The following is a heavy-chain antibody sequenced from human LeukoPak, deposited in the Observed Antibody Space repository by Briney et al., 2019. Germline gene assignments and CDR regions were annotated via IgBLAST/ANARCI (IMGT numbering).Heavy chain of an antibody. CDR3: AREDTAFDY. CDR2: INHSGST. Sequence: KPSETLSLTCAVYGGSFSGYYWSWIRQPPGKGLEWIGEINHSGSTNYNPSLKSRATISVDTSKNQFSLKLSSVTAADTAVYYCAREDTAFDYWGQGTLVTVSS. J-gene: IGHJ4*02. D-gene: IGHD5-18*01. CDR1: GGSFSGYY. V-gene: IGHV4-34*01.